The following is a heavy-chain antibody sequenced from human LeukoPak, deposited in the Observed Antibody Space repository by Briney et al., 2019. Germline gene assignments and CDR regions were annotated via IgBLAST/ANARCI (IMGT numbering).Heavy chain of an antibody. CDR1: GFSFSDSY. CDR3: ARRGNMSSHAFDI. Sequence: GGSLRLSCAASGFSFSDSYMSWIRQAPGQGLEWLSYIKSSGTSTFYADSVKGRFTVSRDNAKNSLYLQMNSLRAEDTAVYYCARRGNMSSHAFDIWGQGTVVTVSS. J-gene: IGHJ3*02. D-gene: IGHD2/OR15-2a*01. V-gene: IGHV3-11*01. CDR2: IKSSGTST.